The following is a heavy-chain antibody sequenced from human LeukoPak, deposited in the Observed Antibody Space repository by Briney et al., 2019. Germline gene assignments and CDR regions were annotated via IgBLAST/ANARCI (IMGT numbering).Heavy chain of an antibody. CDR1: GGSISSYY. CDR3: ARDQYYYDSSGYYYVSAFDI. V-gene: IGHV4-4*07. J-gene: IGHJ3*02. D-gene: IGHD3-22*01. CDR2: IYTSGST. Sequence: SETLSLTCTVSGGSISSYYWSWIRQPAGKGLEWIGRIYTSGSTNYNPSLKSRVTMSVDTSKNQFSLKLSSVTAADTAVYYCARDQYYYDSSGYYYVSAFDIWGQGTMVTVSS.